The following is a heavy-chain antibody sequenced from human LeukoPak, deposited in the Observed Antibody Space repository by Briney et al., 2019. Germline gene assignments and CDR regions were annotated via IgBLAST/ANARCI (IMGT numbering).Heavy chain of an antibody. CDR2: VSWDSTRM. Sequence: PGGSLRLSYAASGFNFDAYAMHWVRQVPGRGLEWVSGVSWDSTRMAYADSVKGRFTISRDNAKNSLYLQMTSLRPEDTAVYYCSRSPDFWSALDFWGQGTLVAVSS. V-gene: IGHV3-9*01. CDR1: GFNFDAYA. J-gene: IGHJ4*02. D-gene: IGHD3-3*01. CDR3: SRSPDFWSALDF.